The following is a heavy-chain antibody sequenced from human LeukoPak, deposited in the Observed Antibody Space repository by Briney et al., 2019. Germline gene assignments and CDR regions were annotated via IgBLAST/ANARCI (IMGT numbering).Heavy chain of an antibody. CDR3: ATVFSSSNEFFDY. V-gene: IGHV3-33*01. D-gene: IGHD2-2*01. CDR2: IWYDGSNK. J-gene: IGHJ4*02. CDR1: GFTFSSYG. Sequence: GRSLRLSCAASGFTFSSYGMHWVRQAPGKGLEWVAVIWYDGSNKYYADSVKGRFTISRDNSKNTLYLQMNSLRAEDTAVYYCATVFSSSNEFFDYWGQGALVTVSS.